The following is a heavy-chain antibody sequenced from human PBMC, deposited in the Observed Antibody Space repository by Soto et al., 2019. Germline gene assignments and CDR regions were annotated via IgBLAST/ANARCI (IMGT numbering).Heavy chain of an antibody. CDR1: GGSISSYY. Sequence: SETLSLTCTVSGGSISSYYWSWIRQPPGKGLEWIGYIYYSGSTNYNPSLKSRVTISVDTSKNQFSLKLSSVTAADTAVYYCARDSTISTMXVWGKGTTVTVSS. D-gene: IGHD3-9*01. J-gene: IGHJ6*04. CDR2: IYYSGST. V-gene: IGHV4-59*01. CDR3: ARDSTISTMXV.